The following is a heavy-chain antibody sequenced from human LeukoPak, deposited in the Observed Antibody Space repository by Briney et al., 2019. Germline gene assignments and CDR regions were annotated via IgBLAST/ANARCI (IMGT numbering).Heavy chain of an antibody. Sequence: SVKVSCKASGYTFTDYYMHWVRQAPGQGLEWMGRIIPILGIANYAQKFQGRVTITADKSTSTAYMELSSLRSEDTAVYYCARWGGSYYFDYWGQGTLVTVSS. CDR1: GYTFTDYY. V-gene: IGHV1-69*02. J-gene: IGHJ4*02. CDR3: ARWGGSYYFDY. D-gene: IGHD1-26*01. CDR2: IIPILGIA.